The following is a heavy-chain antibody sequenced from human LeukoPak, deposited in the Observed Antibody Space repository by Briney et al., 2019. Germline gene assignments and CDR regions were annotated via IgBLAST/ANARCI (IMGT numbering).Heavy chain of an antibody. CDR1: GGSINSRSDY. CDR3: ARRPGEYGGNDFDY. Sequence: SETLSLTCTVSGGSINSRSDYWGWIRQPPGKGLEWIGSIYYSGSTHYNPSLKSRVTMSIDTSKNQFSLKLSSVTAADTAVYYCARRPGEYGGNDFDYWGQGALATLSS. J-gene: IGHJ4*02. V-gene: IGHV4-39*01. D-gene: IGHD4/OR15-4a*01. CDR2: IYYSGST.